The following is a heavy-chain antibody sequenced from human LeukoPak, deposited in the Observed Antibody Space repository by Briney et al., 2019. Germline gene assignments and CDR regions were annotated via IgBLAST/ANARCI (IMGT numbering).Heavy chain of an antibody. D-gene: IGHD6-13*01. Sequence: GGSLRLSCAASGFTFSSYWMSWVRQAPGKGLQWVANIKLDGSENYYVDSVRGRFTISRDNAKNSLFLQMSSLRAEDTAVYYCAGDRGAAAGRDYWGQGTLVTVSS. V-gene: IGHV3-7*01. CDR2: IKLDGSEN. CDR1: GFTFSSYW. J-gene: IGHJ4*02. CDR3: AGDRGAAAGRDY.